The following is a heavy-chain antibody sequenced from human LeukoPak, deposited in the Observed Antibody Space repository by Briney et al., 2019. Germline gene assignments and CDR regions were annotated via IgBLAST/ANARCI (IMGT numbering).Heavy chain of an antibody. Sequence: GGSLRLSCAASGFTFSSYWMSWVRQAPGKGLEWVANIKQDGSEKYYVDSVKGRFTISRDNAKNSLYLQMNSLRAEDTAVYYCARDRHYYGSGSYQPPEYWGQGTLVTVSS. CDR3: ARDRHYYGSGSYQPPEY. V-gene: IGHV3-7*01. CDR2: IKQDGSEK. D-gene: IGHD3-10*01. CDR1: GFTFSSYW. J-gene: IGHJ4*02.